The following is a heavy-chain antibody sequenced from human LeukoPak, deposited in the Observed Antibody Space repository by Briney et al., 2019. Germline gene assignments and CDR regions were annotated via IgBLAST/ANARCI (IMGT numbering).Heavy chain of an antibody. CDR2: INHSGST. CDR1: GDSSRSRSYC. Sequence: PSETLSLTCTVSGDSSRSRSYCWGWIRQPPGKGLEWIGEINHSGSTNYNPSLKSRVTISVDTSKNQFSLKLSSVTAADTAVYYCARSITMVRGVIPQHFDYWGQGTLVTVSS. CDR3: ARSITMVRGVIPQHFDY. V-gene: IGHV4-39*07. J-gene: IGHJ4*02. D-gene: IGHD3-10*01.